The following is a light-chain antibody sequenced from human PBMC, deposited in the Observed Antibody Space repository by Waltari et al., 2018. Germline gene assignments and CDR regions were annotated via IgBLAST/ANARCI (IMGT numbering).Light chain of an antibody. J-gene: IGKJ2*01. CDR3: QQYNNWPPYI. CDR2: GAS. Sequence: ETVMTQSPSTLSLSPGDRATLSCRASQSVSTNLAWYQKKPGQAPRLLIYGASSRATGIPARFSGRGAVTEFTLTISSLQSEDFAVYYCQQYNNWPPYIFGQGSQLEI. V-gene: IGKV3-15*01. CDR1: QSVSTN.